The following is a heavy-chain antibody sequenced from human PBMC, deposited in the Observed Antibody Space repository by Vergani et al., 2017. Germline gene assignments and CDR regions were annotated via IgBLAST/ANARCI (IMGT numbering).Heavy chain of an antibody. CDR1: GYTLTELS. CDR2: FDPEDGET. D-gene: IGHD3-10*01. CDR3: ATDISMVRGVINDY. J-gene: IGHJ4*02. Sequence: QVQLVPSGAEVKKPGASVKVSCKVSGYTLTELSMHWVRQAPGQGLEWMGGFDPEDGETIYAQKFQGRVTMTEDTSTDTAYMELSSLRSEDTAVYYCATDISMVRGVINDYWGQGTLVTVSS. V-gene: IGHV1-24*01.